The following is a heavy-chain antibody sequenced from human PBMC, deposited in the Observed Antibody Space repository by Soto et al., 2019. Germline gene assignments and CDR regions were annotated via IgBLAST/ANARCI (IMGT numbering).Heavy chain of an antibody. J-gene: IGHJ6*02. Sequence: EVQLLESGGGLVQLGGSLRLSCEASGFTFSSYAMSWVRQAPGRGLGGVSAISGSGGSTYYADSVKGRFTISRDNSKNTLYLQMNSLRAEDTAVYYCARGLDSSSWFYGMDVWGQGTTVTVSS. V-gene: IGHV3-23*01. D-gene: IGHD6-13*01. CDR1: GFTFSSYA. CDR2: ISGSGGST. CDR3: ARGLDSSSWFYGMDV.